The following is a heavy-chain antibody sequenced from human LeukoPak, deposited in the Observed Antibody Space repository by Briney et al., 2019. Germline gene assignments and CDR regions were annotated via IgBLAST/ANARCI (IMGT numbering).Heavy chain of an antibody. V-gene: IGHV3-64*01. Sequence: GGSLRLSCAASGFTFSSYAMHWVRQAPGKGLEYVSAISSNGGSTYYANSVKGRFTISRDNSKNTLYLQMNSLRAEDTAVYYCAGGEVGVHVYYFDYWGQGTLVTVSS. CDR2: ISSNGGST. CDR1: GFTFSSYA. J-gene: IGHJ4*02. D-gene: IGHD1-26*01. CDR3: AGGEVGVHVYYFDY.